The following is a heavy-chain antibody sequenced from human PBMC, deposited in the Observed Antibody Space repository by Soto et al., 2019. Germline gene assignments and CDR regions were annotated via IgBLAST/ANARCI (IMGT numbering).Heavy chain of an antibody. Sequence: QVQLQQWGAGLLKPSETLSLTCAVYGGSFSGYYWSWIRQPPGKGLEWIGEINHSGSTNYNPSLKSRVTISVDTSKNQFSLKLSSVTAVDTAVYYCARRIKETTVTTDYWGQGTLVTVSS. CDR1: GGSFSGYY. CDR2: INHSGST. V-gene: IGHV4-34*01. J-gene: IGHJ4*02. D-gene: IGHD4-17*01. CDR3: ARRIKETTVTTDY.